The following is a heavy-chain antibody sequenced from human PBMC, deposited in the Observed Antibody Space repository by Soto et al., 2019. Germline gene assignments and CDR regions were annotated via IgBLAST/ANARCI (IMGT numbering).Heavy chain of an antibody. Sequence: PGGSLRLSCAASGFTFSSYWMHWVRQAPGKGLVWGSRINSDGSSTSYADSVKGRFTISRDNAKNTLYMQMNSLRAEDTAVYYCERGWGDYDSSGYYYSGAFDLWGQEKMVTV. CDR2: INSDGSST. J-gene: IGHJ3*01. V-gene: IGHV3-74*01. CDR3: ERGWGDYDSSGYYYSGAFDL. D-gene: IGHD3-22*01. CDR1: GFTFSSYW.